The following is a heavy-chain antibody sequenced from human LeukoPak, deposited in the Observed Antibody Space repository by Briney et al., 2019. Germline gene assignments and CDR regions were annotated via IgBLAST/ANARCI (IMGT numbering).Heavy chain of an antibody. CDR3: ARGRTQLPTPIKLSNWFDP. Sequence: SETLSLTCTVSGGSISSYYWSWIRQPPGKGLEWIGYIDYSGSTNYNPSLKSRVTISLDTSKRQFSLRLNSVTAADTAVYYCARGRTQLPTPIKLSNWFDPWGQGTLVTVSS. V-gene: IGHV4-59*01. CDR2: IDYSGST. D-gene: IGHD4-23*01. J-gene: IGHJ5*02. CDR1: GGSISSYY.